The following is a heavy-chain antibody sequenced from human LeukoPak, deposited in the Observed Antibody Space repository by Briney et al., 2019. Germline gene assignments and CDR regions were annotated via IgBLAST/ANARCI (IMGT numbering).Heavy chain of an antibody. CDR3: ARVYNWFDP. CDR1: GGSISTYH. Sequence: PSETLSLTCTVSGGSISTYHWSWIRQPPGKGLEWIGEINHSGSTNYNPSLKSRVTISVDTSKNQFSLKLSSVTAADTAVYYCARVYNWFDPWGQGTLVTVSS. J-gene: IGHJ5*02. CDR2: INHSGST. V-gene: IGHV4-34*01.